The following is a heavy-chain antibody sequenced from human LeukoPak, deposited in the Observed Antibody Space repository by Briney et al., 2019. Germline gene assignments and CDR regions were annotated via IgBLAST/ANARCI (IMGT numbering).Heavy chain of an antibody. D-gene: IGHD3-10*01. CDR2: IKHDGSED. CDR1: GFTFSNYW. Sequence: GGSLKLSCAASGFTFSNYWMTWVRQAPGKGLEWVANIKHDGSEDYYLDSVKGRFTISRDNAKSSMWLQMNSLRAEDTAVYYCATALPWFGESIATDYWGQGTLVTVSS. J-gene: IGHJ4*02. V-gene: IGHV3-7*03. CDR3: ATALPWFGESIATDY.